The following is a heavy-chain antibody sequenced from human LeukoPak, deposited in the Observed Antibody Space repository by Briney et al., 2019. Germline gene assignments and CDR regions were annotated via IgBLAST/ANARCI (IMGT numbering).Heavy chain of an antibody. CDR3: ARTCSGYSSGWFDP. CDR1: GYSITSYW. CDR2: IYPGDCDT. V-gene: IGHV5-51*01. Sequence: GASLMICCKTSGYSITSYWIGCVRQMPGKRLEWMGIIYPGDCDTRYNPSLQSHVTISADKSISTAYLQWSSMTASDTATDYCARTCSGYSSGWFDPWGQGTLVIVSS. D-gene: IGHD6-25*01. J-gene: IGHJ5*02.